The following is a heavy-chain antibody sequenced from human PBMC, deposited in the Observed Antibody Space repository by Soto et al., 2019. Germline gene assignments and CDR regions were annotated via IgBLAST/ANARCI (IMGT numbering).Heavy chain of an antibody. Sequence: GGSLRLSCAASGFTFSSDWMSWVRQAPGKGLEWVANIKQDGSQKNYVDSVEGRFTISRDNAKNSLFLQMNGLRAEDTAVYYCARAGQWGQGTLVTVSS. CDR3: ARAGQ. CDR2: IKQDGSQK. CDR1: GFTFSSDW. V-gene: IGHV3-7*01. J-gene: IGHJ4*02.